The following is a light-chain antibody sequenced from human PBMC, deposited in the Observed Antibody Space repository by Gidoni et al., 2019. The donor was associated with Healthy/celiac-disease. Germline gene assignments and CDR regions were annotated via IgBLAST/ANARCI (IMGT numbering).Light chain of an antibody. CDR2: KDS. J-gene: IGLJ2*01. CDR3: QSADSSVV. CDR1: ALPKQY. V-gene: IGLV3-25*02. Sequence: SYELTQPPSVSVSPVQTARITCSGDALPKQYAYWYQQKPGQAPVLVIYKDSERPSGIPERFSGSSSGTTVTLTISGVKAEDEADYYCQSADSSVVFGGGTKLIVL.